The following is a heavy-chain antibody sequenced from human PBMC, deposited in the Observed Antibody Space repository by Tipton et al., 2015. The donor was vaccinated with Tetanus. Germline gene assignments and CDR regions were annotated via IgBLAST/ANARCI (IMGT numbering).Heavy chain of an antibody. CDR2: ISSGSTYI. Sequence: SLRLSCAASKFSLSRHSMNWVRQAPGKGLEWVSSISSGSTYIYYADSVKGRFTISRDNAKNSLYLLMDSLRAEDTAVYYCTRDQIVEQATRDHDYGVAVWGQWTTVTVSS. V-gene: IGHV3-21*01. D-gene: IGHD3-22*01. J-gene: IGHJ6*02. CDR3: TRDQIVEQATRDHDYGVAV. CDR1: KFSLSRHS.